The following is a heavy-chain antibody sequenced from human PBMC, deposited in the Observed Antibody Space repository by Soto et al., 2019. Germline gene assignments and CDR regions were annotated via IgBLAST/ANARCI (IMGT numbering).Heavy chain of an antibody. CDR3: GRVVEGATRHTDLDS. D-gene: IGHD2-21*01. V-gene: IGHV4-30-2*01. CDR1: GGYISGGYYS. J-gene: IGHJ5*01. CDR2: IYNSGST. Sequence: LSLTCAVSGGYISGGYYSWSWIRQPPGKGLEWIGFIYNSGSTYYNSSLKSRVTISVDRSKNHFFLNLTSVTAADTAVYYCGRVVEGATRHTDLDSWGQGTLVTVSS.